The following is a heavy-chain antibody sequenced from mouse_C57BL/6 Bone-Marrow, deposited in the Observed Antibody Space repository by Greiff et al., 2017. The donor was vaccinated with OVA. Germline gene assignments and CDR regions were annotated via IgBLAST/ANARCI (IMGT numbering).Heavy chain of an antibody. V-gene: IGHV1-69*01. CDR3: ARGEDPFYAMDY. CDR2: IDPSDSYT. J-gene: IGHJ4*01. CDR1: GYTFTSYW. Sequence: VQLQQPGAELVMPGASVKLSCKASGYTFTSYWMHWVKQRPGQGLEWIGEIDPSDSYTNYNQKFKGKSTLTVDKSSSTAYMQLSSLTSEDSAVYYRARGEDPFYAMDYWGQGTSVTVSS.